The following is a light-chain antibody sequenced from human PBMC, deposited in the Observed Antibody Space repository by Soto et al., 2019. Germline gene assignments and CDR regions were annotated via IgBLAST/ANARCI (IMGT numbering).Light chain of an antibody. V-gene: IGLV2-11*01. CDR2: DVS. Sequence: QSVLTQPRSVSGSPGQSVAISCTGTSRDVGGYNYVYWYRQQPGKAPKLMIYDVSKRPSGVPDRFSGYKSGDTASLTISGLQDEDEAQYFCSSYAGTNNHHVFGTGTTVTVL. CDR3: SSYAGTNNHHV. CDR1: SRDVGGYNY. J-gene: IGLJ1*01.